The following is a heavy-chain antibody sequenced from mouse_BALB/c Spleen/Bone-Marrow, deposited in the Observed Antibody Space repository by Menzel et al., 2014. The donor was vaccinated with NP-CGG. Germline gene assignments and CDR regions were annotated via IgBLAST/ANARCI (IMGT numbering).Heavy chain of an antibody. CDR2: INPDSRTI. Sequence: EVQLVESGGGLVQPGGPLKLSCAASGFDFSRYWMSWVRQAPGKGLQWIGEINPDSRTINYTPSLKDKFIISRDNAKNTLYLQMSKVRSEDTALYYCARGNYYGHLDYWGQGTTLTVSS. V-gene: IGHV4-1*02. CDR1: GFDFSRYW. CDR3: ARGNYYGHLDY. J-gene: IGHJ2*01. D-gene: IGHD2-1*01.